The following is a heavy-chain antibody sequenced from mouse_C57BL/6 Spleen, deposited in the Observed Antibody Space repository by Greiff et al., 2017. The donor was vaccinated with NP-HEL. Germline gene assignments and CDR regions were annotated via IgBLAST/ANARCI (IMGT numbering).Heavy chain of an antibody. CDR2: IYPGDGDT. CDR3: ARFINGSTPAWFAY. Sequence: VQLQPSGAELVKPGASVKISCKASGYAFSSYWMNWVKQRPGKGLEWIGQIYPGDGDTNYNGKFKGKATLTADKSSSTAYMQLSSLTSEDSAVYFCARFINGSTPAWFAYWGQGTLVTVSA. D-gene: IGHD2-2*01. J-gene: IGHJ3*01. V-gene: IGHV1-80*01. CDR1: GYAFSSYW.